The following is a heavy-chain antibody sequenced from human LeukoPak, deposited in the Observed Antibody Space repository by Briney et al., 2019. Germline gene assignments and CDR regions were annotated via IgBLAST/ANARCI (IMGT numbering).Heavy chain of an antibody. V-gene: IGHV3-11*04. D-gene: IGHD2-2*01. J-gene: IGHJ4*02. CDR1: GFTFSDYY. CDR3: ARADCSSTSRYELDY. CDR2: ISSSDSTI. Sequence: GGSLRLSCAGSGFTFSDYYMSWIRQAPGKGLEWVSYISSSDSTIYYTDSVKGRFTISRDNDKNSLYLQMNSLRADDTAVYYCARADCSSTSRYELDYWGQGTLVTVSS.